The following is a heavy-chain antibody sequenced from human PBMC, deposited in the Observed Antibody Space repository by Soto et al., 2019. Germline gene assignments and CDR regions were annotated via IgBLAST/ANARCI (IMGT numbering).Heavy chain of an antibody. Sequence: QVQLRESGPGLVKPSETLSLTCTVSGGSINNYYWSWFRQPPGKGLEWIGYIYYSGSTTHKPSLKSRVTISVDTSKNQFFLKLNSVTAADTAVYYCARLGGYYQAFDQWGQGSLVTVSS. CDR1: GGSINNYY. CDR2: IYYSGST. J-gene: IGHJ4*02. V-gene: IGHV4-59*08. CDR3: ARLGGYYQAFDQ. D-gene: IGHD3-22*01.